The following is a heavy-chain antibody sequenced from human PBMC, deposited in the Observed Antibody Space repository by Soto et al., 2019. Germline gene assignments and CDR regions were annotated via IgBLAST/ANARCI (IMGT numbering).Heavy chain of an antibody. CDR2: RCYDRRRR. V-gene: IGHV3-30*18. D-gene: IGHD4-4*01. CDR3: VKDRPVDYSNSYLDY. Sequence: GGALCLTCAFSGGTVTNCSMHWVRLAHCQGLGLVAVRCYDRRRRYYKDSVKGRFTISRDNSKNTLYLKMNSLRAEDTAVYYCVKDRPVDYSNSYLDYWGQGA. J-gene: IGHJ4*02. CDR1: GGTVTNCS.